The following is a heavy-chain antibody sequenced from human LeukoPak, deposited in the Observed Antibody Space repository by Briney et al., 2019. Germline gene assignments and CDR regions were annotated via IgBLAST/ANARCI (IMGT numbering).Heavy chain of an antibody. CDR1: GFTFTNYG. CDR3: AKDGANRGYFDY. Sequence: PGRSLRLSCAASGFTFTNYGMHWVRQAPGKGLEWVAVISYDGSNKYYADSVKGRFTISRDNSKNTLYLQMNSLRAEDTAVFYCAKDGANRGYFDYWGQGTLVTVSS. CDR2: ISYDGSNK. V-gene: IGHV3-30*18. D-gene: IGHD3-16*01. J-gene: IGHJ4*02.